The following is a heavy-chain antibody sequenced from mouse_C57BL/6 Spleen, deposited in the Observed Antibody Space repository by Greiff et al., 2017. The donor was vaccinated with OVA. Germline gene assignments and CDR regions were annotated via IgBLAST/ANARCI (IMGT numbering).Heavy chain of an antibody. CDR1: GFTFSDYG. V-gene: IGHV5-17*01. Sequence: EVMLVESGGGLVKPGGSLKLSCAASGFTFSDYGMHWVRQAPEKGLEWVAYISSGSSTINYADTVKGRFTISRDNAKNTLFLQMTSLRSEDTAMYDCARRGTLRLDYWGQGTTLTVSS. CDR2: ISSGSSTI. D-gene: IGHD2-4*01. CDR3: ARRGTLRLDY. J-gene: IGHJ2*01.